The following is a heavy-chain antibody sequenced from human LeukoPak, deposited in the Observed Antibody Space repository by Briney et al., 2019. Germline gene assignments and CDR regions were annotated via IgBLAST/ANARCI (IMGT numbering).Heavy chain of an antibody. CDR2: IRSKPTSYAT. V-gene: IGHV3-73*01. J-gene: IGHJ4*02. CDR3: ARDRSVYYDSSGFDY. CDR1: GFTFSAST. Sequence: GGSLRLSCAASGFTFSASTMHWVRQASGRGLEWVGRIRSKPTSYATAYGASVEGRFTISRDDSKNTAYLQVNSLKTEDTAVYYCARDRSVYYDSSGFDYWGQGTLVTVSS. D-gene: IGHD3-22*01.